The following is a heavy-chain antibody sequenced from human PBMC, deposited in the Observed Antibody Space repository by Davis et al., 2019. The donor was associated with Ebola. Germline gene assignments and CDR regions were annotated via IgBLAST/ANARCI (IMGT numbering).Heavy chain of an antibody. CDR2: VRSHGSDD. D-gene: IGHD4-17*01. J-gene: IGHJ4*02. CDR1: GFTFNIFD. CDR3: AKGRFLNGDYVASYFDY. V-gene: IGHV3-30*02. Sequence: GGSLRLSCAASGFTFNIFDMHWVRQAPGRGLEWVAFVRSHGSDDHYADSVKGRFTISRDNSKNTLYLQMNSLRAEDTAVYYCAKGRFLNGDYVASYFDYWGQGTLVTVSS.